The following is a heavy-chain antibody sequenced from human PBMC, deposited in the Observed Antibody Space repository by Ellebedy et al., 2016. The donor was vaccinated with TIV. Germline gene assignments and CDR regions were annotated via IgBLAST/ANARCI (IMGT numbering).Heavy chain of an antibody. J-gene: IGHJ6*02. Sequence: AASVKVSCKASGYTFTSYGISWVRQAHGQGLEWMGWISAYNGNTNYAQKLQGRVTMTTDTSTSTAYMELRSLRSDDTAVSYCARAAMIVVDQTHYYYYGMDVWGQGTTVTVSS. V-gene: IGHV1-18*01. CDR2: ISAYNGNT. CDR3: ARAAMIVVDQTHYYYYGMDV. CDR1: GYTFTSYG. D-gene: IGHD3-22*01.